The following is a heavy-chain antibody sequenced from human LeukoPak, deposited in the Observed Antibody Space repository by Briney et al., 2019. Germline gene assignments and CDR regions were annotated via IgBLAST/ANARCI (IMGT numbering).Heavy chain of an antibody. D-gene: IGHD1-26*01. Sequence: SETLSLTCTVSGGSISSSSYYWGWIRQPPGKGLEWIGSIYYSGSTYYNPSLKSRVTISVDTSKNQFSLKLSSVTAADTAVYYCARSSGSYLNFDYWGQGTLVTVSS. CDR1: GGSISSSSYY. CDR2: IYYSGST. J-gene: IGHJ4*02. V-gene: IGHV4-39*01. CDR3: ARSSGSYLNFDY.